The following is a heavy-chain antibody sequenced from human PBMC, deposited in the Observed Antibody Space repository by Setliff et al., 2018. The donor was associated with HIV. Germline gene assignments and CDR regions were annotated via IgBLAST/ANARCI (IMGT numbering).Heavy chain of an antibody. CDR2: IKSKTDGGTT. Sequence: GSLRLSCAASGFTFNNAWMTWVRQAPGKGLEWVGHIKSKTDGGTTDYAAPVKGRFTISRDDSKTTRYLQMNSLKTEDTAVYYCAKDRTVVVITIFDYWGQGTLVTVSS. CDR1: GFTFNNAW. V-gene: IGHV3-15*01. J-gene: IGHJ4*02. CDR3: AKDRTVVVITIFDY. D-gene: IGHD3-22*01.